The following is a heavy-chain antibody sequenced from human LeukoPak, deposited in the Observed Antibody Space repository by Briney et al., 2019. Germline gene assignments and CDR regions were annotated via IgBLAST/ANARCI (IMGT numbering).Heavy chain of an antibody. CDR3: ARDPRGYGDYVGFDY. Sequence: GGSLRLSCAASGFTFSSYWMHWVRQAPGKGLVWVSRINSDGSSTSYADSVKGRFTISRDNAKNTLHLQMNSLRAEDTAVYYCARDPRGYGDYVGFDYWGQATLVTVSS. J-gene: IGHJ4*02. CDR2: INSDGSST. D-gene: IGHD4-17*01. CDR1: GFTFSSYW. V-gene: IGHV3-74*01.